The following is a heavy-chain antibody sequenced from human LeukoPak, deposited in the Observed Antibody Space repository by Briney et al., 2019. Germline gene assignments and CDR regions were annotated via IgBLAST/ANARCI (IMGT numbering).Heavy chain of an antibody. V-gene: IGHV3-13*01. D-gene: IGHD6-13*01. J-gene: IGHJ2*01. CDR1: GFTFSSSD. Sequence: GGSLRLSCAASGFTFSSSDMHWVRQPPGKGLEWVSAIGTIGDTYYPGSVKGRFTISRENAKNTLYLQMNSLRAGDTAVYYCVREGVSSSWNNWYSDLWGRGTLVTVSS. CDR2: IGTIGDT. CDR3: VREGVSSSWNNWYSDL.